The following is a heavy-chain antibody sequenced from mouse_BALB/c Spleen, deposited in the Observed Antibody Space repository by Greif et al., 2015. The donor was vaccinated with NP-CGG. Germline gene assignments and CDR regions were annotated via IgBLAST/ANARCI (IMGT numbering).Heavy chain of an antibody. V-gene: IGHV14-4*02. J-gene: IGHJ3*01. CDR2: IDPENGDT. Sequence: EVQLQQSGAELVRSGASVKLSCSASGFNIKDYYMHWVKQRPEQGLEWIGWIDPENGDTEYAPKFQGKATMTADTSSNTAYLQLSSLTSEDTAVDYCNGNWFAYWGQGTLVTVSA. CDR3: NGNWFAY. CDR1: GFNIKDYY.